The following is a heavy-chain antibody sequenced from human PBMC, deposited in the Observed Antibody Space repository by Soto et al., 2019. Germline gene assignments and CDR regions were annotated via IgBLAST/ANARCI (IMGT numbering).Heavy chain of an antibody. Sequence: SETLSLTCTVSGGSISSGGYYWSWIRQHPGKGLEWIGYIYYSGSTYYNPSLKSRVTISVDTSKNQFSLKLSSVTAADTAVYYCARGLWFGDHRREYGMDVWGQGTTVTVSS. CDR2: IYYSGST. CDR3: ARGLWFGDHRREYGMDV. J-gene: IGHJ6*02. V-gene: IGHV4-31*03. D-gene: IGHD3-10*01. CDR1: GGSISSGGYY.